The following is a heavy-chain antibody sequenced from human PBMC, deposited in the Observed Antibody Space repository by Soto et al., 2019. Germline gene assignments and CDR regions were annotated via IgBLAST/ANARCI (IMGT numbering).Heavy chain of an antibody. CDR2: INQGGSEE. CDR3: CRGSGNADY. D-gene: IGHD1-26*01. CDR1: GFTLTHYW. J-gene: IGHJ4*02. Sequence: EVQLEESGGGLVQPGGSLRLSCRVSGFTLTHYWMTWVRLAPGKGLEWVASINQGGSEEHYVDSVKGRFTISRDDAKNSVHLQMNSLSVEDTAVWSCCRGSGNADYWGQGTLVTVSS. V-gene: IGHV3-7*01.